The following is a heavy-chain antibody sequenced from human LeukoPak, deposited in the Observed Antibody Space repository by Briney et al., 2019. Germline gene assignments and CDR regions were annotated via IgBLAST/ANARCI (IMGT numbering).Heavy chain of an antibody. CDR2: ISSTSTYI. J-gene: IGHJ4*02. CDR1: GFTFSSYF. V-gene: IGHV3-21*01. CDR3: ATEILYSNSDY. D-gene: IGHD6-6*01. Sequence: PGGSLRLSCVVSGFTFSSYFMNWVRQAPGKGLEWVSSISSTSTYIYYADSVKGRFTISRDNAKNSLYLQMNGLRAEDTAVYYCATEILYSNSDYWGQGTLVTVSS.